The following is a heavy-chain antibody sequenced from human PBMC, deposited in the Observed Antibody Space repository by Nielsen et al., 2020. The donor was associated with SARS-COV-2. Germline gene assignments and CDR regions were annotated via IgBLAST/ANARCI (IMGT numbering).Heavy chain of an antibody. CDR3: ARGGDTSLVPYFNGLDV. CDR2: ISTHNGHT. CDR1: YYSFTTFG. V-gene: IGHV1-18*01. D-gene: IGHD5-18*01. J-gene: IGHJ6*02. Sequence: ASVKVSCKASYYSFTTFGIHWVRQTPRQALQWMGWISTHNGHTAYAQNLQGRITMTTDTSTSTAYMELRSLSSDDQAVYYCARGGDTSLVPYFNGLDVWGQGTTVTVSS.